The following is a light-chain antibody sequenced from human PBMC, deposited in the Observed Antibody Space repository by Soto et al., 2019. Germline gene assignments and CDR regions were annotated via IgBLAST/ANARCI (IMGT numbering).Light chain of an antibody. CDR1: QDITRW. V-gene: IGKV1-12*01. CDR3: QQSYSTPTWT. Sequence: IQMTQYPTSVSASVGDRVTITCRASQDITRWLAWYQQKPGTAPKLLIYGASSLQSGVPSRFSGSGSETDFTLTISSLQPEDFATYYCQQSYSTPTWTFGQGSMADIK. J-gene: IGKJ1*01. CDR2: GAS.